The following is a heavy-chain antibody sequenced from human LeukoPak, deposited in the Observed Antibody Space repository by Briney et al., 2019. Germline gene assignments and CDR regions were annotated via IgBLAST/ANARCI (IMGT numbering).Heavy chain of an antibody. D-gene: IGHD2-15*01. Sequence: GESLKISCKGSGYSFISCWIGWVRQMPGKGLEWMGIIYPGDSDTRYSPSFQGQVTISADKSISTAYLQWSSLKASDTAMYYCARLRYCGGGSCYGMDVWGQGTTVTVSS. J-gene: IGHJ6*02. CDR2: IYPGDSDT. CDR1: GYSFISCW. V-gene: IGHV5-51*01. CDR3: ARLRYCGGGSCYGMDV.